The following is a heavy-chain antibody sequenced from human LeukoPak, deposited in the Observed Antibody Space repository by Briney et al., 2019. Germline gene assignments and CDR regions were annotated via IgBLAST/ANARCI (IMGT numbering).Heavy chain of an antibody. CDR1: GFTFSSSW. Sequence: GGSLRLSCATSGFTFSSSWMNWVRQAPGKGLEWVANIKGDGSVQSYVDSVKGRFTISRDNAKNSLFLQMNSLRAEDTAVYYCARERGYSGYDYFIDSPSDYWGQGTVGTVSS. D-gene: IGHD5-12*01. J-gene: IGHJ4*02. V-gene: IGHV3-7*01. CDR3: ARERGYSGYDYFIDSPSDY. CDR2: IKGDGSVQ.